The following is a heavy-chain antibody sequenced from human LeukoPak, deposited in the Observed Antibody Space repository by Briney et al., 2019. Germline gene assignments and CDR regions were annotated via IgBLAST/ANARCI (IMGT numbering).Heavy chain of an antibody. J-gene: IGHJ3*02. V-gene: IGHV3-23*01. CDR3: AKDQAGDLAFDI. CDR2: ISASGGST. CDR1: GFTFSSSA. D-gene: IGHD7-27*01. Sequence: GGSLRLSCAASGFTFSSSAMSWVRQVPGKGLEWVSGISASGGSTSYADSVRGRFTISRDNSKNTLYVQMNSLRDEDTAVYYCAKDQAGDLAFDIWGQGTMVTVSS.